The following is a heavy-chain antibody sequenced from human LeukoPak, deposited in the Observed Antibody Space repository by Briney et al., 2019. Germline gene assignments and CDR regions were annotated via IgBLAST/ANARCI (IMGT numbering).Heavy chain of an antibody. J-gene: IGHJ6*03. V-gene: IGHV4-30-4*07. Sequence: SETLSLTCAVSGGSTSSGGYSWSWIRQPPGKGLEWIGYIYYSGSTYYNPSLKSRVTISVDTSKNQFSLKLSSVTAADTAVYYCARAVQPYYYYYMDVWGKGTTVTVSS. D-gene: IGHD5-18*01. CDR2: IYYSGST. CDR1: GGSTSSGGYS. CDR3: ARAVQPYYYYYMDV.